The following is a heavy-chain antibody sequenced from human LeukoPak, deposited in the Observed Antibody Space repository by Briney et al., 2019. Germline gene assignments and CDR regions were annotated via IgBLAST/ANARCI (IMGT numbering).Heavy chain of an antibody. J-gene: IGHJ4*02. D-gene: IGHD3-10*01. CDR2: IIPKLNVA. Sequence: GASVKVSCKASGGSFSSSVITWVRQAPGEGLEWMGRIIPKLNVANSAQKFQGRVTITADKSTNTAHMELNNLRSEDTAVYYCARGQGRFGESTTYWGQGTLVTVSS. CDR3: ARGQGRFGESTTY. CDR1: GGSFSSSV. V-gene: IGHV1-69*04.